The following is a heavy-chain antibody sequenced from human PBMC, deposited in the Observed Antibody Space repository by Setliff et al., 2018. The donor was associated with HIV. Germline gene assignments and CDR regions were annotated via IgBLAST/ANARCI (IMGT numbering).Heavy chain of an antibody. J-gene: IGHJ6*03. CDR2: ISYDGSSK. Sequence: TGGSLRLSCAASGFTFSSYGMHWVRQAPGKGLEWVAYISYDGSSKYYADSVKGRFTISRDNAKNSLYLQMNSLRAEDTAVYYCAREDTLVATNVGYYYYYMDVWGKGTTVTVSS. V-gene: IGHV3-30*12. CDR3: AREDTLVATNVGYYYYYMDV. D-gene: IGHD5-12*01. CDR1: GFTFSSYG.